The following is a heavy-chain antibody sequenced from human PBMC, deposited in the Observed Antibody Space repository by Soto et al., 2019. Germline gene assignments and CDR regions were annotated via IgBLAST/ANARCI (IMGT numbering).Heavy chain of an antibody. CDR2: IRNKAKGYTT. J-gene: IGHJ3*02. D-gene: IGHD6-13*01. Sequence: GGSLRLSCAASGFTFSDHYMDWVRQAPGEGLEWVGRIRNKAKGYTTEYAASVRGRFIVSRDDSKNSLYLQMDSLKIEDTAVYYCARGRITAVGSLDIWGQGTMVTVSS. CDR1: GFTFSDHY. V-gene: IGHV3-72*01. CDR3: ARGRITAVGSLDI.